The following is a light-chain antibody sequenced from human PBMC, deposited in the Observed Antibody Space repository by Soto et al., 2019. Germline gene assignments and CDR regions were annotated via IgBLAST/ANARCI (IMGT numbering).Light chain of an antibody. CDR1: QSISSW. J-gene: IGKJ3*01. Sequence: DIQMTQSPSTLSASVGDRVTITCRASQSISSWLAWYQQKPGKAPKLLIYKASSLESGLPSRFSGSGSGTEFSLTISSLQSDDFATYSCQQYNSYYPFTFGPGTKVDIK. V-gene: IGKV1-5*03. CDR2: KAS. CDR3: QQYNSYYPFT.